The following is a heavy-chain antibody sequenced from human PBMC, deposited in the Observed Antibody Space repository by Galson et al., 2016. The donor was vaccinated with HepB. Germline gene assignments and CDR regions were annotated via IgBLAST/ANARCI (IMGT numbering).Heavy chain of an antibody. V-gene: IGHV3-74*01. Sequence: SLRLSCAVSGFTFTHHQMHWVRQVPGKGLVWVSRIEPDGSRPIYADSVKGRFTISRDNAENTLYLQMNRLRADDTAVYYCARDLSGPDYWGQGTLVTVSS. CDR1: GFTFTHHQ. CDR3: ARDLSGPDY. J-gene: IGHJ4*02. CDR2: IEPDGSRP.